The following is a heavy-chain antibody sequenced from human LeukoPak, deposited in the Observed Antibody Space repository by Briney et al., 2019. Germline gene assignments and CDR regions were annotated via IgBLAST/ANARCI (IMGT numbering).Heavy chain of an antibody. CDR1: GYTFTDYY. D-gene: IGHD3-16*01. CDR3: ARVRYRLAETYIDY. J-gene: IGHJ4*02. V-gene: IGHV1-2*02. CDR2: INPNSGGT. Sequence: ASVKVSCKASGYTFTDYYIQWVRQAPGQGLEWMGWINPNSGGTNYAQKFQGRVTMTRDTSISTAYMELSRLRSDDTAVYYCARVRYRLAETYIDYWGQGTLVTVSS.